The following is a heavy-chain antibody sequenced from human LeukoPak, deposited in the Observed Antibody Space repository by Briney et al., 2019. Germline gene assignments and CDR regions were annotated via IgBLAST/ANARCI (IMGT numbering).Heavy chain of an antibody. V-gene: IGHV3-53*01. CDR1: GFSVSGNY. Sequence: GGSLRLPCTASGFSVSGNYISWVRQAPGQGLEWVSVTYGGGSTYYADSVKGRFTISRDNSKNTLFLQMNSLRAEDTAVYYCARGGRDAFDIWGQGTMVTVSS. J-gene: IGHJ3*02. CDR3: ARGGRDAFDI. CDR2: TYGGGST.